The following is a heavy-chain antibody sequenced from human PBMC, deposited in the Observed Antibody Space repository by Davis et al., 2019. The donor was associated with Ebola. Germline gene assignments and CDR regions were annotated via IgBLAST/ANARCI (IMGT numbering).Heavy chain of an antibody. V-gene: IGHV1-46*03. J-gene: IGHJ3*02. Sequence: ASVQVSCKASGYIFTSYYMHWVRQAPRQGLEWMGIINPTGGSTIYAQKFQGRVTVTRDTSTTTVYMDLSSLRSEDTALYYCTTPGGQDSGYDVFDIWGQGTMVTVSS. CDR1: GYIFTSYY. D-gene: IGHD5-12*01. CDR3: TTPGGQDSGYDVFDI. CDR2: INPTGGST.